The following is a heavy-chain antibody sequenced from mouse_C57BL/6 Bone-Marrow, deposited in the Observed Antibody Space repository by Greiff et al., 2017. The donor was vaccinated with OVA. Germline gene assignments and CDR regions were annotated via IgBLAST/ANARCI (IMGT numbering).Heavy chain of an antibody. CDR2: ISDGGSYT. J-gene: IGHJ4*01. Sequence: EVNLVESGGGLVKPGGSLKLSCAASGFTFSSYAMSWVRQTPEKRLEWVATISDGGSYTYYPDNVKGRFTISRDNAKNNLYLQMSHLKSEDTAMYYCARGRLYAMDYWGQGTSVTVSS. CDR3: ARGRLYAMDY. CDR1: GFTFSSYA. V-gene: IGHV5-4*03.